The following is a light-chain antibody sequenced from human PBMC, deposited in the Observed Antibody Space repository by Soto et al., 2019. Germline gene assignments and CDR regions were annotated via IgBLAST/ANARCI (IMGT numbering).Light chain of an antibody. CDR1: QTISSW. V-gene: IGKV1-5*01. J-gene: IGKJ4*01. CDR3: QQFNNYPLT. CDR2: AAS. Sequence: DIHMTQSPPTLSGSVGDRVTITCRASQTISSWLEWYQQKAGKAPKLLMYAASSLQSGVPSRFRGSGSGTDFNLTISSLQPEDFATYYCQQFNNYPLTCGGGTKVDIK.